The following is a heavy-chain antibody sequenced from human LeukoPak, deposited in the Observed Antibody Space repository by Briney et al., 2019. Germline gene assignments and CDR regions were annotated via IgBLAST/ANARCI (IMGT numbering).Heavy chain of an antibody. V-gene: IGHV3-30*01. CDR3: ARGKLGYCSSTSCPAFDY. D-gene: IGHD2-2*01. J-gene: IGHJ4*02. Sequence: DSMKGRFTISRDNSKNTLYLQMNSLRAEDTAVYYCARGKLGYCSSTSCPAFDYWGQGTLVTVSS.